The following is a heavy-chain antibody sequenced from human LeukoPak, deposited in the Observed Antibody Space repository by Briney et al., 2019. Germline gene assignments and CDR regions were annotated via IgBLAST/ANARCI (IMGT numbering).Heavy chain of an antibody. CDR1: GFTFSSYG. V-gene: IGHV3-33*01. D-gene: IGHD6-13*01. CDR3: AREGYGSSYYYYYYMDV. Sequence: PGGSLRLSCAASGFTFSSYGMHWVRQAPGKGLEGVAVIWYDGSNKYYADSVKGRLTNSRDNAKNSLYLQMNSLRAEDTAVYYCAREGYGSSYYYYYYMDVWGKGTTVTVSS. J-gene: IGHJ6*03. CDR2: IWYDGSNK.